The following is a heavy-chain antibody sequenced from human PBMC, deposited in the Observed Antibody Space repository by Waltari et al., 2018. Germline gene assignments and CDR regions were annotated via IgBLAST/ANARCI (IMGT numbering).Heavy chain of an antibody. CDR1: GYSISRGYY. J-gene: IGHJ4*02. CDR3: ARDWTTVRSHGKTVDY. Sequence: QVQLQESGPGLVKPSETLSLTCAVSGYSISRGYYWGWIRQPPGKGLEWIGSIYHSGSTYYNPSLKSRVTISVDTSKNQFSLKLSSVTAADTAVYYCARDWTTVRSHGKTVDYWSQGTLVTVSS. D-gene: IGHD4-17*01. CDR2: IYHSGST. V-gene: IGHV4-38-2*02.